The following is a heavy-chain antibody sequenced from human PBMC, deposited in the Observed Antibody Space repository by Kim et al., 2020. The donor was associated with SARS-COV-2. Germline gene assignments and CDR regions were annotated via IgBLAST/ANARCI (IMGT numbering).Heavy chain of an antibody. Sequence: YAQKFQGRVTITADEPTSTAYMELSSLRSEDTAVYYCARSVVVRGVLKDYWGQGTLVTVSS. J-gene: IGHJ4*02. V-gene: IGHV1-69*01. CDR3: ARSVVVRGVLKDY. D-gene: IGHD3-10*01.